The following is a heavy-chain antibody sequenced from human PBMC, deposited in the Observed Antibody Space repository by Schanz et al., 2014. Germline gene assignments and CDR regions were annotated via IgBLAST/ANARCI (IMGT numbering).Heavy chain of an antibody. V-gene: IGHV3-30*04. CDR2: ISYDGSNQ. Sequence: QVQLVESGGGVVQPGRSLRLTCAASGFTVRSYAMHWVRQAPGKGLEWVAAISYDGSNQYYTDSVKGRFTVSRDNSKNTVYLQMNRLRAEDTAVYYCANRGHLRGWFDSWGQGILVTVSS. J-gene: IGHJ5*01. CDR1: GFTVRSYA. CDR3: ANRGHLRGWFDS. D-gene: IGHD3-10*01.